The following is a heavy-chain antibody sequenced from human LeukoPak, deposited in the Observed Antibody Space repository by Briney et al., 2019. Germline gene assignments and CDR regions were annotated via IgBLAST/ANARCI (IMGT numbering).Heavy chain of an antibody. D-gene: IGHD3-16*01. J-gene: IGHJ6*03. CDR2: IRGSGGSP. V-gene: IGHV3-23*01. Sequence: GGSLRLSCTASGLTFSSHAMHWVRQAPGKGLEWVSSIRGSGGSPYYTDSVKGRFIISRDNSENTVYLQMNSLRAEDTAIYYCAKSAVASFTYYYYYMYVWGKGTTVRVSS. CDR1: GLTFSSHA. CDR3: AKSAVASFTYYYYYMYV.